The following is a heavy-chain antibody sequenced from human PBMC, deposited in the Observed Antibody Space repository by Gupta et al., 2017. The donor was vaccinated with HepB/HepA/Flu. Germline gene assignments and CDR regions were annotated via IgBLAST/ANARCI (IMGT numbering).Heavy chain of an antibody. CDR2: INHSGST. Sequence: QVQLQQWGAGLLKPSETLPLTCAVYGGSFSGYYWSWIRQPPGKGLEWIGEINHSGSTNYNPSLKSRVTISVDTSKNQFSLKLSSVTAADTAVYYCARGWTAANPEVVPAAIPTVGYAFDIWGQGTMVTVSS. CDR3: ARGWTAANPEVVPAAIPTVGYAFDI. V-gene: IGHV4-34*01. CDR1: GGSFSGYY. J-gene: IGHJ3*02. D-gene: IGHD2-2*02.